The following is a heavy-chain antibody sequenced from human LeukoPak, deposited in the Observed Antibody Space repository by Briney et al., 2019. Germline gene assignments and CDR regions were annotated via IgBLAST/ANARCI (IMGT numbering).Heavy chain of an antibody. Sequence: GASVKVSCRASGYTFTGYYMHWIRQAPGQGLEWMGWINPNSGRTSYAQKFQGRVTMTRDTSISTAFMELSSLKSDDTALYYCARDLGEYCSSISCPIDYWGQGTLVTVSS. J-gene: IGHJ4*02. CDR1: GYTFTGYY. V-gene: IGHV1-2*02. CDR2: INPNSGRT. CDR3: ARDLGEYCSSISCPIDY. D-gene: IGHD2-2*01.